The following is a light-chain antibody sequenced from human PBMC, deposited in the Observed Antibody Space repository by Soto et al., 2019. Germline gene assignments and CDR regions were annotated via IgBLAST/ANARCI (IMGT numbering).Light chain of an antibody. CDR3: QQYNSWWT. CDR1: QSISSW. J-gene: IGKJ1*01. CDR2: DAS. Sequence: DIQMTQSPSTLSASVGDRVTITCRASQSISSWLAWYQQKPGKAPKLLIYDASSLESRVPSRFSGSGSGTEFTLTISSLQPDDFATYYCQQYNSWWTFGQGTKVEIK. V-gene: IGKV1-5*01.